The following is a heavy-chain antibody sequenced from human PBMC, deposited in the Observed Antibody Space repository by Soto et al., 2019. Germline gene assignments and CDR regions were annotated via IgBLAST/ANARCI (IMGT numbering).Heavy chain of an antibody. D-gene: IGHD4-4*01. CDR2: ISYDGSNK. Sequence: GGSLRLSCAASGFTFSSYGMHWVRQAPGNGLEWVAVISYDGSNKYYADSVKGRFTISRDNSKNTLYLQMNSLRAEDTAVYYCAKDVYSNYYYYGMDVWGQGTTVTVSS. CDR1: GFTFSSYG. J-gene: IGHJ6*02. CDR3: AKDVYSNYYYYGMDV. V-gene: IGHV3-30*18.